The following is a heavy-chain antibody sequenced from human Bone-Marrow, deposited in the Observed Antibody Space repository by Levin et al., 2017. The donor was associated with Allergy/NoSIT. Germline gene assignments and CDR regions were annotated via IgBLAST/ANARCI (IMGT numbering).Heavy chain of an antibody. Sequence: PGGSLRLSCAASGFALSSYWMHWVRQVPGKGLVWVSRINPDGRNTSYADSVKGRFTISRDNAGNTLFLQMTSLRAEDTAVYYCVRDGNSGWSDLDCWGQGTLVTVSS. CDR3: VRDGNSGWSDLDC. CDR2: INPDGRNT. V-gene: IGHV3-74*01. J-gene: IGHJ4*02. CDR1: GFALSSYW. D-gene: IGHD6-19*01.